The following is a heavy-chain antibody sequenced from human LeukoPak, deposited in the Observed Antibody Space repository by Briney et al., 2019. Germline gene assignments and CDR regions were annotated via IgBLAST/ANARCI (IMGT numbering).Heavy chain of an antibody. CDR3: SGGSRFVDY. CDR2: IKEDGSVQ. J-gene: IGHJ4*02. V-gene: IGHV3-7*04. CDR1: GFIFSNYW. Sequence: XGSLRLSCAASGFIFSNYWMTWVRQAPGKGLEWVANIKEDGSVQYYVDSVKGRFTISRDNAKNSLFLQMNSLRVEDTAVYYCSGGSRFVDYWGQGTLVTVSS. D-gene: IGHD3-10*01.